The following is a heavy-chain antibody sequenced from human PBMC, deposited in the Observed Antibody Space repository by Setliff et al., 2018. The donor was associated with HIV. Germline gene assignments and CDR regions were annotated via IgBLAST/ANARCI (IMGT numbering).Heavy chain of an antibody. V-gene: IGHV4-34*12. CDR1: GGSLTYYY. CDR2: VVDSGSV. J-gene: IGHJ4*02. D-gene: IGHD5-18*01. CDR3: ARAPPRGYSYGEGYFDY. Sequence: PSETLSLTCSIYGGSLTYYYWSWLRQSPGKGLEWIGEVVDSGSVNYNPSLKSRVTISVDTSKNQFSLKLSSVTAADTATYYCARAPPRGYSYGEGYFDYWGQGTLVTVSS.